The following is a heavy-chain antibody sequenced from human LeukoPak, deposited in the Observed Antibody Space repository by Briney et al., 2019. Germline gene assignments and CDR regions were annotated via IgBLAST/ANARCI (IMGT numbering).Heavy chain of an antibody. V-gene: IGHV3-21*01. D-gene: IGHD3-10*01. CDR2: ISSSSSYI. J-gene: IGHJ3*02. CDR3: ARGSTMDYYTFDI. CDR1: GFTFSSYS. Sequence: GGSLRLSCAASGFTFSSYSMNWVRQAPGKGLEWVSSISSSSSYIYYANSVKSRFTISRDNAKNSLYLQLNSLRADDTAVYYCARGSTMDYYTFDIWGQGTMVTVSS.